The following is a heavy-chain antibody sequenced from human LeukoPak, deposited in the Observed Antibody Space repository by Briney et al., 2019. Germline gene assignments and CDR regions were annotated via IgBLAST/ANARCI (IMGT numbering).Heavy chain of an antibody. CDR2: ISGSGGST. Sequence: GGSLRLSCAASGFTFSSYAMSWVRQAPGKGLEWVPAISGSGGSTYYADSVKGRFTISRDNSKNTLYLQMNSLRAEDTAVYYCAKDRIQLWRGWAFDIWGQGTMVTVSS. CDR1: GFTFSSYA. D-gene: IGHD5-18*01. CDR3: AKDRIQLWRGWAFDI. J-gene: IGHJ3*02. V-gene: IGHV3-23*01.